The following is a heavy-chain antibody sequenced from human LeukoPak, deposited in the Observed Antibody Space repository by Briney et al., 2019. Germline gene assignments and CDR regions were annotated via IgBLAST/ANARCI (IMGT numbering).Heavy chain of an antibody. CDR2: IYYSGST. CDR3: ARATYNWNYPSTFAFDI. V-gene: IGHV4-59*01. Sequence: SETLSLTCTVSGGSISSYYWSWIRQPPGKGLEGIGYIYYSGSTNYNPSLKSRVTISVDTSKNQFSLKLSSVTAADTAVYYCARATYNWNYPSTFAFDIWGQGTMVTVSS. J-gene: IGHJ3*02. D-gene: IGHD1-7*01. CDR1: GGSISSYY.